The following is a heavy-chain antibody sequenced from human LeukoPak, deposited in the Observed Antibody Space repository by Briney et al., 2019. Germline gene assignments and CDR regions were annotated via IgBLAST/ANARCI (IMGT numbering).Heavy chain of an antibody. D-gene: IGHD3-16*01. CDR2: IYYSGST. V-gene: IGHV4-31*03. CDR1: GGSISSGGYY. J-gene: IGHJ3*02. CDR3: ARVLDLSKRGLDAFDI. Sequence: PSETLSLTCTVSGGSISSGGYYWSWIRQHPGKGLEWIANIYYSGSTFYNPSLKSRVTISVDTSKKQFSLKLSSATAADTAVYYCARVLDLSKRGLDAFDIWGQGTMVTVSS.